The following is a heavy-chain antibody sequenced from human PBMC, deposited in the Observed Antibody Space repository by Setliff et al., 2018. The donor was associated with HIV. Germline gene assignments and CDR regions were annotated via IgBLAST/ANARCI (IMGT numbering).Heavy chain of an antibody. V-gene: IGHV3-7*01. J-gene: IGHJ4*02. D-gene: IGHD5-18*01. CDR3: ARVADGYNSYFDY. CDR2: IKQGGSEK. CDR1: GFTFSSHW. Sequence: GGSLRLSCAASGFTFSSHWMSWIRQAPGKGLEWVASIKQGGSEKYYVDSVKGRFTMSRDNAKNSLFLQMHSLRAEDTAVYYCARVADGYNSYFDYWGQGTVVTVSS.